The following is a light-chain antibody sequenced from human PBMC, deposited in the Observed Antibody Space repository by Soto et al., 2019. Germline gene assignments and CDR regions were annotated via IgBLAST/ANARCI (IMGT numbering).Light chain of an antibody. V-gene: IGKV3-20*01. J-gene: IGKJ1*01. CDR2: DTS. Sequence: EVVLTHSPSTLSFAPGERATLSCRSSQFLSSYLAWYQQKPGQPPRLLIYDTSNRATGIPDRFSGSGSGTDFTLTISRLEPEDFAVYYCQQYGSSPTWTFGQGTKVDIK. CDR1: QFLSSY. CDR3: QQYGSSPTWT.